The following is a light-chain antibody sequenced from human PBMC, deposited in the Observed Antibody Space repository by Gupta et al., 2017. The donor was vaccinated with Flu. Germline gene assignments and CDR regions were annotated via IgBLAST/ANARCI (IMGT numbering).Light chain of an antibody. J-gene: IGKJ3*01. CDR2: AAS. CDR3: QQNDRKHSPFT. V-gene: IGKV1-39*01. Sequence: SLSGSGGDRVSITCRAGQSINKYLNWYQQKQGKAPKLLIQAASSLQGGGRSRFNGSGAGTDLTLTISSRQPEDLEPYYCQQNDRKHSPFTFGRGTKVDIK. CDR1: QSINKY.